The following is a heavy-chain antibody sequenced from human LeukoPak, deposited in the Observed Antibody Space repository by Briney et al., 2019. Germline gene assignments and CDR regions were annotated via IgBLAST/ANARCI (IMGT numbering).Heavy chain of an antibody. CDR3: AKDLSPDYFDY. CDR2: IRYDGIYK. V-gene: IGHV3-30*02. J-gene: IGHJ4*02. Sequence: GGSLRLSCAASGFTFSAYGMHWFRQAPGKGLEWVAFIRYDGIYKYYADSVKGRFTVSRDNSTNTLYLQMNSLRPEDTAVYYCAKDLSPDYFDYWGQGTLVTVSS. CDR1: GFTFSAYG.